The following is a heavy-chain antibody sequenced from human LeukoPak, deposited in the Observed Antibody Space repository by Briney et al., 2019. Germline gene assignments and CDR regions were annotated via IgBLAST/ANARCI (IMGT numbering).Heavy chain of an antibody. J-gene: IGHJ4*02. CDR2: VNYSGST. CDR1: GGTFSDYH. Sequence: PSETLSLTCAVYGGTFSDYHWSWIRRPPGKGLEWIGEVNYSGSTIYNPSLKSRVTISVDTSKKQFSLIVKSVTVADTAVYLCARRSVNTAMVDFDYWGLGTLVTVSS. D-gene: IGHD5-18*01. V-gene: IGHV4-34*01. CDR3: ARRSVNTAMVDFDY.